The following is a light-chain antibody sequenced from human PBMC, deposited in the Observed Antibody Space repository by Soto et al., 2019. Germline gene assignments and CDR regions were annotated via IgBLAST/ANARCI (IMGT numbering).Light chain of an antibody. J-gene: IGLJ1*01. CDR3: CSYASSSSYV. CDR2: EGT. Sequence: QSVLTRPASVSGSPGQSITLSFGGTTRDVGGYNLVSWYQQHTAKAPKLLIYEGTQRPSGVSSRFSGSKSGNTASLTISGLQAEDEADYYCCSYASSSSYVFGTGTKVTVL. V-gene: IGLV2-23*01. CDR1: TRDVGGYNL.